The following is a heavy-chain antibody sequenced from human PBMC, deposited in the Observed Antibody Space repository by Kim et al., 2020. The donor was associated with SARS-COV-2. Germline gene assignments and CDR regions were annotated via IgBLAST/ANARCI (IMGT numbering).Heavy chain of an antibody. CDR3: ARANWFDY. D-gene: IGHD1-1*01. CDR2: DGSNK. J-gene: IGHJ4*02. Sequence: DGSNKYYADSVKGRFTISRDNSKNTLYLQMNSLRAEDTAVYYCARANWFDYWGQGTLVTVSS. V-gene: IGHV3-30-3*01.